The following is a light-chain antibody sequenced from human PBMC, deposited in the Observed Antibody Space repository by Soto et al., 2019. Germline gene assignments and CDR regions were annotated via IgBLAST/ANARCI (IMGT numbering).Light chain of an antibody. J-gene: IGKJ1*01. Sequence: EIVLTQSPGTLSLSPGERATLSCRASQSVSSSYLAWYQQKPGQAPRLLIYVASSRATGIPDRFSGSGSGTDFPLTISILAPEYFAVYYCQHYGRSWTFGQGTKVEIK. CDR1: QSVSSSY. CDR3: QHYGRSWT. CDR2: VAS. V-gene: IGKV3-20*01.